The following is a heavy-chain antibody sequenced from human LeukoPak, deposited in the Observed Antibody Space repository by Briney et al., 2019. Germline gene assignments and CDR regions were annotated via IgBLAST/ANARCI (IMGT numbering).Heavy chain of an antibody. D-gene: IGHD4-17*01. CDR1: GFTFSTYW. J-gene: IGHJ4*02. V-gene: IGHV3-7*01. Sequence: GGSLRLSCAASGFTFSTYWMTWVRQAPGKGLEWVANINQDGSEKHYVDSVKGRFTISRDNAKNSLYLQMNSLRAEDTAVYYCARSYGASSGPVAYWGQGTLVTLSS. CDR2: INQDGSEK. CDR3: ARSYGASSGPVAY.